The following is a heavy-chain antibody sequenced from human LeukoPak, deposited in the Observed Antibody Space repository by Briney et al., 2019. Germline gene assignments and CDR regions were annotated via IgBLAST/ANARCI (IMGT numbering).Heavy chain of an antibody. Sequence: SETLSLTCTVSGGSISSYDWSWIRQPAGKGLEWIGRIYTSGSTNYNPSLKSRVTISVDTSKNQFSLKLSSVTAADTAVYYCARGLWFGELDYWFDPWGQGTLVTVSS. CDR2: IYTSGST. V-gene: IGHV4-4*07. CDR1: GGSISSYD. D-gene: IGHD3-10*01. J-gene: IGHJ5*02. CDR3: ARGLWFGELDYWFDP.